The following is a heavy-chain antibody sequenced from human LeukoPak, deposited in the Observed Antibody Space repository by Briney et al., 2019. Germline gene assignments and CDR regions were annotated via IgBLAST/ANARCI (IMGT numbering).Heavy chain of an antibody. Sequence: GGSLRLSCAASGFTFSNAWMSWVRQAPGKGLEWVGRIKSKTDGGTTGYAAPVKGRFTISRDDSKNTLYLQMNSLRAEDTAVYYCARASSGWYGVGYFDYWGQGTLVTVSS. V-gene: IGHV3-15*01. J-gene: IGHJ4*02. D-gene: IGHD6-19*01. CDR3: ARASSGWYGVGYFDY. CDR1: GFTFSNAW. CDR2: IKSKTDGGTT.